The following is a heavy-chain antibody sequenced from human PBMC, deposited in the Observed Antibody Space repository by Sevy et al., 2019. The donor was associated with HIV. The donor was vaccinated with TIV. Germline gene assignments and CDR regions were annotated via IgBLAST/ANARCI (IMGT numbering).Heavy chain of an antibody. CDR2: IIPIYGSV. J-gene: IGHJ6*02. CDR3: ARDINRYSSSRGEYFGMDV. Sequence: ASVKVSCKASGGTFSTYIITWVRQAPGQGLEWMGGIIPIYGSVNYAQNFQGRVTITADESTITAYMEVSSLRFDDTAIYYCARDINRYSSSRGEYFGMDVWGQGTTVTVSS. V-gene: IGHV1-69*13. D-gene: IGHD6-13*01. CDR1: GGTFSTYI.